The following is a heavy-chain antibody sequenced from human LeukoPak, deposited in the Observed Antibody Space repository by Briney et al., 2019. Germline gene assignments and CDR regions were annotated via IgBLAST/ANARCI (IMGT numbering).Heavy chain of an antibody. J-gene: IGHJ5*02. CDR1: GFTFSSYN. V-gene: IGHV3-21*01. CDR3: ARGRDCSTTSCYDSWFDP. Sequence: GGSLRLSCAASGFTFSSYNMNWVRQAPGKGLEWVSSISSSSSYIYYADSVKGRFTISRDNAKNSLYLQMNSLRAEDTAVYYCARGRDCSTTSCYDSWFDPWGQGTLVTVSS. D-gene: IGHD2-2*01. CDR2: ISSSSSYI.